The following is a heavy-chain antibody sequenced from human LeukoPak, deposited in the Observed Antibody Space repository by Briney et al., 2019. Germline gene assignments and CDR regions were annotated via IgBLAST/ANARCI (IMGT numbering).Heavy chain of an antibody. J-gene: IGHJ4*02. CDR3: TTDYSKSPPSFFNY. V-gene: IGHV3-15*01. D-gene: IGHD4-4*01. CDR1: TFSFSNAW. Sequence: GGSLRLSCAVSTFSFSNAWMSWVRQAPGKGLEWVGRIKTQTEGETKDYAAPVKGRFTISRDDSKNTLYLQMNSLKTEDTAVYYCTTDYSKSPPSFFNYWGQGTLVTVSS. CDR2: IKTQTEGETK.